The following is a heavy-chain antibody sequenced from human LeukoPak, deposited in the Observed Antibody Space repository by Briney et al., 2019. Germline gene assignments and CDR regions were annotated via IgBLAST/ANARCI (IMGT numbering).Heavy chain of an antibody. CDR3: ARGGVDTAMGTDFDY. CDR1: GGSFSSYY. CDR2: INHSGST. J-gene: IGHJ4*02. Sequence: SETLSLTCAVYGGSFSSYYWSWIRQPPGKGLEWIGEINHSGSTNYNPSLKSRVTISVDTSKNQFSLKLSSVTAADTAVYYCARGGVDTAMGTDFDYWGQGTLVTVSS. V-gene: IGHV4-34*01. D-gene: IGHD5-18*01.